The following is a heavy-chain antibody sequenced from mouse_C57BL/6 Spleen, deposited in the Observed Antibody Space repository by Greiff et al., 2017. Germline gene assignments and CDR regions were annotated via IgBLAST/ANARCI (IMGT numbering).Heavy chain of an antibody. V-gene: IGHV7-3*01. Sequence: EVQGVESGGGLVQPGGSLSLSCAASGFTFTDYYMSWVRQPPGKALEWLGFIRNKANGYTTEYSASVKGRFTISRDNSQSILYLQMNALRAEDSATYYCARYGGDSFGDGSYYFDYWGQGTTLTVSS. CDR3: ARYGGDSFGDGSYYFDY. J-gene: IGHJ2*01. CDR1: GFTFTDYY. D-gene: IGHD3-2*01. CDR2: IRNKANGYTT.